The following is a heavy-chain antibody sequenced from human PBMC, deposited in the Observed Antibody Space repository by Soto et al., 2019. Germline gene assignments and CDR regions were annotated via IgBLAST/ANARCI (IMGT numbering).Heavy chain of an antibody. V-gene: IGHV3-13*01. CDR1: GFTFSSYD. D-gene: IGHD2-21*01. Sequence: EVQLEESGGGLVQPGGSLRLSCAASGFTFSSYDMHWVRQATGKGLEWVSAIGTAGDTYYPGSVKGRFTISRENAKNAFDLQMNSLRAGDTAVYYCARATVLGDFDIWGQGTMVTVSS. J-gene: IGHJ3*02. CDR2: IGTAGDT. CDR3: ARATVLGDFDI.